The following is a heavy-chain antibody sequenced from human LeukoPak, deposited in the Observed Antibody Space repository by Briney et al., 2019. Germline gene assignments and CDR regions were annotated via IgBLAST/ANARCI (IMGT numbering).Heavy chain of an antibody. J-gene: IGHJ3*02. CDR3: ARSGIVGAISAFDI. CDR2: ISSSSSYI. CDR1: GFNFSSYS. Sequence: GGSLRLSCAASGFNFSSYSMNWVRQAPGKGLEWVSSISSSSSYIYYADSVKGRFTISRDNAKNSLYLQMNSLRAEDTAVYYCARSGIVGAISAFDIWGQGTMVTVSS. V-gene: IGHV3-21*01. D-gene: IGHD1-26*01.